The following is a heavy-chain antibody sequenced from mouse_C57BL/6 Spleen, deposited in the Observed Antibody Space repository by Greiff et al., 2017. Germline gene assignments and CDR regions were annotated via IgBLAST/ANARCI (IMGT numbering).Heavy chain of an antibody. CDR2: IYPGSGST. J-gene: IGHJ2*01. Sequence: QVQLQQPGAELVKPGASVKMSCKASGYTFTSYWITWVKQRPGQGLEWIGDIYPGSGSTKYNEKLKSKATLTVDTSSSTAYMQLSSLTSEDSAVYYCARAPPYFDYWGKGTTLTVSS. CDR3: ARAPPYFDY. CDR1: GYTFTSYW. V-gene: IGHV1-55*01.